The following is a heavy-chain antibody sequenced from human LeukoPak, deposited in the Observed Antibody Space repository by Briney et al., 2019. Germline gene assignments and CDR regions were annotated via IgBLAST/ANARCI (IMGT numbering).Heavy chain of an antibody. J-gene: IGHJ6*02. V-gene: IGHV3-15*01. Sequence: PGGSLRLSCAASGFTFSNAWMSWVRQAPGKGLEWVGRIKSKTDGGTTDYAAPVKGRFTISRDDSKNTLDLQMNSLKTEDTAVYYCTTDRAQTLWFGELFSYYYYYCMDVWGQGTTVTVSS. D-gene: IGHD3-10*01. CDR2: IKSKTDGGTT. CDR3: TTDRAQTLWFGELFSYYYYYCMDV. CDR1: GFTFSNAW.